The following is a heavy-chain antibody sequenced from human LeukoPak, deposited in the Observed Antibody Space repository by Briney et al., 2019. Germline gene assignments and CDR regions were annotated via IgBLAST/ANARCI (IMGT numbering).Heavy chain of an antibody. CDR2: ISYDGSNK. CDR3: ANDLNSGPRDI. Sequence: GGSLRLSCAASGFTFSSYGMHWVRQAPGKGLEWVAVISYDGSNKYYADSVKGRFTISRDNSKNTLYLQMNSLRAEDTAVYYCANDLNSGPRDIWGQGTMVTVSS. V-gene: IGHV3-30*18. D-gene: IGHD1-26*01. J-gene: IGHJ3*02. CDR1: GFTFSSYG.